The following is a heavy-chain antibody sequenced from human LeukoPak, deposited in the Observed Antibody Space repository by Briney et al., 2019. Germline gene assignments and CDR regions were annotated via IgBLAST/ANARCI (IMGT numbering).Heavy chain of an antibody. CDR2: MNPNSGNT. J-gene: IGHJ6*02. V-gene: IGHV1-8*01. CDR3: ARDRGLTYYDFWSGTNYYYGMDV. Sequence: ASVKVSCKASGYTFTSYDINWVRQATGQGLEWMGWMNPNSGNTGYAQKFQGRVTMTRNTSTSTAYMELSSLRSEDTAVYYCARDRGLTYYDFWSGTNYYYGMDVWGQGTTVTVSS. D-gene: IGHD3-3*01. CDR1: GYTFTSYD.